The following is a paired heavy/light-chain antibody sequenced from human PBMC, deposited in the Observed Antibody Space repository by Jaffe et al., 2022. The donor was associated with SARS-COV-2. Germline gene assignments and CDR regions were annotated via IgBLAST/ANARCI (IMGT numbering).Heavy chain of an antibody. CDR1: GFTFKNHA. D-gene: IGHD6-19*01. Sequence: EVQLLESGGGLVQPGGSLRLSCVGTGFTFKNHAMTWVRQAPGKGLEWVSGISGNGIGTYFADSMKGRFTMSRDNSKNTVFLHMSSLRAEDTATYYCAKTSWGSGWANGDPFDRWGQGTLVTVSS. CDR2: ISGNGIGT. CDR3: AKTSWGSGWANGDPFDR. J-gene: IGHJ4*02. V-gene: IGHV3-23*01.
Light chain of an antibody. V-gene: IGLV3-1*01. CDR1: KLENKY. CDR2: QDT. Sequence: SFELIQPPSVSVSPGQTASITCSGEKLENKYACWFQQKPGQSPVLVIYQDTRRPSGIPERFSASNSGNTATLTISGTQAMDEADYYCQSWDISTAVFGGGTRLTVL. J-gene: IGLJ2*01. CDR3: QSWDISTAV.